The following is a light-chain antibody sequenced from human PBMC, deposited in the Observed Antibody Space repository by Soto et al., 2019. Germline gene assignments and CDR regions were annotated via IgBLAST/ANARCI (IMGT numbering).Light chain of an antibody. CDR2: DAS. J-gene: IGKJ4*01. V-gene: IGKV3-11*01. Sequence: EIVLTQSPATLSLSPGERVTLSCRASQSVGSYLAWYQQKPGQTPRLLIYDASNRATGIPARFRGSGSGTDFTLTISSLEAEDFAVYYCQHRNYWPPGATFGGGTKVEIK. CDR1: QSVGSY. CDR3: QHRNYWPPGAT.